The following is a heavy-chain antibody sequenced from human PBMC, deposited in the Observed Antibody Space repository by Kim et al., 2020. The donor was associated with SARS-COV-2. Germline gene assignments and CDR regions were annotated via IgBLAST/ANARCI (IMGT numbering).Heavy chain of an antibody. CDR3: ARGGPDLSPHFDY. Sequence: YADSVKGRFTISRDNAKNSLYLKMNSLRAEDTAVYYCARGGPDLSPHFDYWGQGTLVTVSS. J-gene: IGHJ4*02. D-gene: IGHD3-16*01. V-gene: IGHV3-21*01.